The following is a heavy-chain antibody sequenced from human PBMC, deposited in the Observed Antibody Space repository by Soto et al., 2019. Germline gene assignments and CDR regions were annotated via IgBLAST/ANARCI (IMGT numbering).Heavy chain of an antibody. J-gene: IGHJ4*02. D-gene: IGHD3-22*01. Sequence: SLRLSCAASGFTFDDYAMHWVRQAPGKGLEWVSGISWNSGSIGYADSVKGRFTISRDNAKNSLYLQMNSLRAEDTALYYCAKDMGPVHYDSSGCPDYWGQGTLVTVSS. CDR2: ISWNSGSI. V-gene: IGHV3-9*01. CDR3: AKDMGPVHYDSSGCPDY. CDR1: GFTFDDYA.